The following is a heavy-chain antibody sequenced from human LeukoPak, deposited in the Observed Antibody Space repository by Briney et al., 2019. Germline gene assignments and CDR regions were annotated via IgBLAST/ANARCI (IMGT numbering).Heavy chain of an antibody. D-gene: IGHD3-9*01. CDR1: GGSISSYY. J-gene: IGHJ4*02. Sequence: SETLSLTCTVSGGSISSYYWSWIRQPPGKGLEWIGYIYYSGSTNYNPSLRSRVTISVDTSKNQFSLKLSSVTAADTAVYYCARGPYYDILTGYPPPFDYWGQGTLVTVSS. CDR3: ARGPYYDILTGYPPPFDY. V-gene: IGHV4-59*01. CDR2: IYYSGST.